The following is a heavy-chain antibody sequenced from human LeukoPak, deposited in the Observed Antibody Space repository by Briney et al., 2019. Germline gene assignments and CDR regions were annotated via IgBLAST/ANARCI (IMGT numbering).Heavy chain of an antibody. J-gene: IGHJ3*02. V-gene: IGHV3-48*04. CDR3: ARVVNAFDI. CDR2: ISSSSSTI. CDR1: GFTFSSYS. Sequence: GGSLRLYCAASGFTFSSYSMNWVRQAPGKGLEWVSYISSSSSTIYYADSVKGRFTISRDNAKNSLYLKMNSLRAEGTAVYYCARVVNAFDIWGQGTMVTVSS. D-gene: IGHD4-23*01.